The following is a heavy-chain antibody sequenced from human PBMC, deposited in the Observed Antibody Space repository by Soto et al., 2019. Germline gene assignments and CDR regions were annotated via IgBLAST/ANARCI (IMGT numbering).Heavy chain of an antibody. D-gene: IGHD3-22*01. CDR3: AKDDGTFFYDTSGYPLDY. CDR1: GFTFSNYG. J-gene: IGHJ4*02. V-gene: IGHV3-30*18. Sequence: GGSLRLSCAASGFTFSNYGMHWVRQAPGKGLEWVAIIAYDGTNTYYADSVKGRFTISRDNSKNTLYLQMNSLRDGDTAVYYCAKDDGTFFYDTSGYPLDYWGQGTLVTVSS. CDR2: IAYDGTNT.